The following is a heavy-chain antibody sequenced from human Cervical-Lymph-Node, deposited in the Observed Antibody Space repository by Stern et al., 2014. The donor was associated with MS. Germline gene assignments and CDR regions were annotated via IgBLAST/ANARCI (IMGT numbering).Heavy chain of an antibody. J-gene: IGHJ4*02. V-gene: IGHV1-69*06. CDR3: ARGGGLVGYFDY. D-gene: IGHD1-26*01. CDR1: GDTFSSYA. CDR2: STPVFGTT. Sequence: QVQLVQSGAEEKKPGSSVKVSCKASGDTFSSYAINWVRQVPGQGLEWMGGSTPVFGTTNYAQKFQGRVTITADKSTNTAYMELMTLRSEDTAVYYCARGGGLVGYFDYWGQGTLVSVSS.